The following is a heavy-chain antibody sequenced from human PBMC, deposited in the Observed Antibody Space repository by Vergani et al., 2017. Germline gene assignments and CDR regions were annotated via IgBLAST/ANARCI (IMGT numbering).Heavy chain of an antibody. D-gene: IGHD4-11*01. V-gene: IGHV4-34*10. CDR3: ARVNTETNGHLYYYYYMDV. Sequence: QLQESGPGLVKPSETLSLTCVVNGGSFTSYHWTWIRQSPGEGLEWVGDIDHTGRPDYNPSLKSRLTMSVDKSRNQFSLTLNSVTATDTAISFCARVNTETNGHLYYYYYMDVWGQGTAVTVS. J-gene: IGHJ6*03. CDR1: GGSFTSYH. CDR2: IDHTGRP.